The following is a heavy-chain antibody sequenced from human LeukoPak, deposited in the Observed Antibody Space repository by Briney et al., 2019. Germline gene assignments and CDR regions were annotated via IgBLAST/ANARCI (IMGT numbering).Heavy chain of an antibody. Sequence: PGGSLRLSCAASGFTFDDYAMHWVREAPGKGLEWVSGISWNSGSIGYADSMKGRFTISRDNAKDSLYLQMNSLRAEGTALYYCAKDVWNYGRAFDIWGQGTMVTVSS. D-gene: IGHD1-7*01. CDR2: ISWNSGSI. J-gene: IGHJ3*02. CDR1: GFTFDDYA. V-gene: IGHV3-9*01. CDR3: AKDVWNYGRAFDI.